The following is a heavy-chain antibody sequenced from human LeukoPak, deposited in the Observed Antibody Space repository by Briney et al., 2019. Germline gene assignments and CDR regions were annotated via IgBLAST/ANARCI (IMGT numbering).Heavy chain of an antibody. J-gene: IGHJ4*02. CDR3: ANVRDSSGYYFDY. CDR2: ITGDGSTT. CDR1: GFTFSSYW. D-gene: IGHD3-22*01. Sequence: PGGSLRLSCAASGFTFSSYWMHWVRQAPGKGLVWVSRITGDGSTTNYADSVKGRFTISRDNSKNTLYLQMNSLRAEDTAVYYCANVRDSSGYYFDYWGQGTLVTVSS. V-gene: IGHV3-74*01.